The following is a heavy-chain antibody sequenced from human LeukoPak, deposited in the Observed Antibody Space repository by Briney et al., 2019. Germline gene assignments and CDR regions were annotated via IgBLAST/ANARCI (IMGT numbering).Heavy chain of an antibody. Sequence: PGGSLRLSCAASGFTFSTYAMSWVRQAPGKGLEWVSSIFPSGGETHYADSVRGRFTISRDNSKSTLSLQMNSLRAEDTAIYYCATYRQVLLPFESWGQGTLVTVSS. CDR2: IFPSGGET. J-gene: IGHJ4*02. V-gene: IGHV3-23*01. D-gene: IGHD2-8*02. CDR3: ATYRQVLLPFES. CDR1: GFTFSTYA.